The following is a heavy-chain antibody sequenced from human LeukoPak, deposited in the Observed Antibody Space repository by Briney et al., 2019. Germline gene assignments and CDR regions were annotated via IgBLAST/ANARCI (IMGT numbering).Heavy chain of an antibody. D-gene: IGHD6-13*01. Sequence: TGGSLRLSCAASGFTFNNYGMSWVRQVPGKGLEWVSAISGSGGSTFYAESVKGRFTIYRDNSKNTVYLQMNSLRAEDTAVYYCAKVSGYSSSWEDYWGQGTLVTVSS. V-gene: IGHV3-23*01. CDR2: ISGSGGST. CDR3: AKVSGYSSSWEDY. J-gene: IGHJ4*02. CDR1: GFTFNNYG.